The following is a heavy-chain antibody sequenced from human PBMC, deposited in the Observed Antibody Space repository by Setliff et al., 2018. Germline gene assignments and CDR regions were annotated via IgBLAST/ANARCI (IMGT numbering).Heavy chain of an antibody. V-gene: IGHV1-3*01. CDR3: AREQWLDPPGYYYMDV. Sequence: ASVKVSCKASGYTFTTYVMHWVRQAPGQRLEWMGWINPDNGNTKYSQQFQGRVTITRDTSANTAYMELSSLRSEDTAVYYCAREQWLDPPGYYYMDVWAKGTTVTVS. CDR1: GYTFTTYV. J-gene: IGHJ6*03. D-gene: IGHD6-19*01. CDR2: INPDNGNT.